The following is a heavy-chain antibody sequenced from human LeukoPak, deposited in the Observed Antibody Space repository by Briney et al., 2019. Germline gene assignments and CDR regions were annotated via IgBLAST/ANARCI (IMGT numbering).Heavy chain of an antibody. J-gene: IGHJ4*02. CDR2: IKIKAHGCNT. CDR3: TDIGAGGNY. D-gene: IGHD1-26*01. Sequence: PGGSLRLSCAASGFIFSSYAMSWVRQAPGKGLEWVARIKIKAHGCNTEYATSVEGRFLISRDDSKNSLSLQMNRLRSEDTAVYYCTDIGAGGNYWGQGTLVTVSS. V-gene: IGHV3-72*01. CDR1: GFIFSSYA.